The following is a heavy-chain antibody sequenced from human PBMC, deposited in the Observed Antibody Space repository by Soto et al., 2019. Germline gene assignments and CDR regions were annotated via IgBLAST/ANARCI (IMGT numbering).Heavy chain of an antibody. CDR3: VRGDNWNDEASDY. Sequence: GGSLRLSCAASGFMFSNHGMHWVRQAPGKGLEWVAVIRSDGNNRYYADSVKGRFTISRDNSKNTVYLQMNSLRAEDTAVYYCVRGDNWNDEASDYWGQGTLVTVSS. CDR1: GFMFSNHG. V-gene: IGHV3-33*01. CDR2: IRSDGNNR. D-gene: IGHD1-1*01. J-gene: IGHJ4*02.